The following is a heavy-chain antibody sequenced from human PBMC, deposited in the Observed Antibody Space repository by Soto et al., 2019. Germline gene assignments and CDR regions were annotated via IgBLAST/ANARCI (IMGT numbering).Heavy chain of an antibody. D-gene: IGHD6-13*01. CDR3: ARMGGQQLVGYYGMDV. Sequence: ASVKVSCKASGYTFTGYYMHWVRQAPGQGLEWMGWINPNSGGTNYAQKFQGRVIMTRDTSISTAYMELSRLRSDDTAVYYCARMGGQQLVGYYGMDVWGQGTTVTVSS. J-gene: IGHJ6*02. V-gene: IGHV1-2*02. CDR1: GYTFTGYY. CDR2: INPNSGGT.